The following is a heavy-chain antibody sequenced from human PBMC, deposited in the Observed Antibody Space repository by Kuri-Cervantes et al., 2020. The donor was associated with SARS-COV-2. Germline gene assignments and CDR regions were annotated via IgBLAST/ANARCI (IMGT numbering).Heavy chain of an antibody. D-gene: IGHD3-22*01. Sequence: GSLRLSCTVSGGSIISSDYYWAWVRQSPGKGLEWIGTIYYSGVTYYSPSLKIRVTISVDTSKNQFSLNLRSVTVADTGVYYCSTHPKELRIVVVNWFDPWGPGTLVTVSS. J-gene: IGHJ5*02. V-gene: IGHV4-39*01. CDR3: STHPKELRIVVVNWFDP. CDR1: GGSIISSDYY. CDR2: IYYSGVT.